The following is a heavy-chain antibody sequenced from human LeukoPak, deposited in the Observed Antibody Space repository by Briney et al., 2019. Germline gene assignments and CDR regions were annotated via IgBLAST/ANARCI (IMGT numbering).Heavy chain of an antibody. CDR3: ARASSLRYFDWLSQVYYFDY. CDR1: GFTFSSYD. J-gene: IGHJ4*02. CDR2: IGTAGDT. Sequence: GGSLRLSCAASGFTFSSYDMHWVRQATGKGLEWVSAIGTAGDTYYPGSVKGRFTISRDNAKNSLYLQMNSLRAEDTAVYYCARASSLRYFDWLSQVYYFDYWGQGTLVTVSS. V-gene: IGHV3-13*01. D-gene: IGHD3-9*01.